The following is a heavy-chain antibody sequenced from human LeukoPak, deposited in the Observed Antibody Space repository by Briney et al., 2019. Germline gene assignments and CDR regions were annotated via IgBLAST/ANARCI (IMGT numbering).Heavy chain of an antibody. V-gene: IGHV1-2*06. D-gene: IGHD3-10*01. J-gene: IGHJ4*02. CDR2: INPSSGGT. Sequence: ASVKVSCKVSGYTFTGYYLHWLRQAPGQGLEWMGRINPSSGGTNYAQKFQGRVTMTRDTSINTAYMDLSSLRSDDTAVYYCAGGPSGSDYWGQGTLVTVSS. CDR1: GYTFTGYY. CDR3: AGGPSGSDY.